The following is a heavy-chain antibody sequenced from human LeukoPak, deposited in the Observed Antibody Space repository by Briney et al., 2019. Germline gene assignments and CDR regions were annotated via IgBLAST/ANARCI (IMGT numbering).Heavy chain of an antibody. CDR2: INGDNGNT. V-gene: IGHV1-3*01. D-gene: IGHD3-9*01. CDR3: ARAPYDILPGYSLNWFDP. J-gene: IGHJ5*02. Sequence: ASVKVSCKASGYTFTTYAMHWVRQAPGQRLEWMGWINGDNGNTKYSQKFQGRVTITRETSAYTGYMEMRGVSSADTAVYFCARAPYDILPGYSLNWFDPWGQGTLVTVSS. CDR1: GYTFTTYA.